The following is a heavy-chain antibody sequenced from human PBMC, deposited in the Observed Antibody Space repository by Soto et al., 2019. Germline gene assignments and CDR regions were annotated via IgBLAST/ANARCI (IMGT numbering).Heavy chain of an antibody. Sequence: GASVKVSCKASGYTFTSYGISWVRQAPGQGLEWMGWISAYNGNTNYAQKLQGRVTMTTDTSTSTAYMELRSLRSDDTAVYYCARGLGGTIAARPDQYYFDYWGQGTLVTVSS. CDR2: ISAYNGNT. CDR1: GYTFTSYG. D-gene: IGHD6-6*01. J-gene: IGHJ4*02. V-gene: IGHV1-18*01. CDR3: ARGLGGTIAARPDQYYFDY.